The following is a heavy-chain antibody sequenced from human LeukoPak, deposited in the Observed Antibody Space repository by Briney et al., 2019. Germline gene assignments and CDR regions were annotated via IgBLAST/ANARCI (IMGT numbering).Heavy chain of an antibody. D-gene: IGHD5-18*01. CDR1: GLTLSGYW. CDR3: ARARGNTYGYFEY. J-gene: IGHJ4*02. CDR2: INGDGSST. Sequence: GGSLRLSCAASGLTLSGYWMHWVRQAPGKGLVWVSRINGDGSSTNYADSVKGRFTISRDNAKSTLYLQMNSLRVEDTAVYYCARARGNTYGYFEYWGQGTLVTVSS. V-gene: IGHV3-74*01.